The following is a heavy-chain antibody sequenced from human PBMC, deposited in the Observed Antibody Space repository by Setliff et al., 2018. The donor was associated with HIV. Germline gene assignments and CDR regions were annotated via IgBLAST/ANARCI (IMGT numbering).Heavy chain of an antibody. V-gene: IGHV3-23*01. D-gene: IGHD3-16*02. CDR3: ARDPRASYLSYYYYHYLDV. Sequence: GGSLRLSCAASGFTFSRHAMSWVRQAPGEGLEWVSAISGSGGSTYYADSVKGRFTISRDDSKNTAYLQMHGLRAEDTAVYYCARDPRASYLSYYYYHYLDVWGKGTTVTVSS. CDR1: GFTFSRHA. CDR2: ISGSGGST. J-gene: IGHJ6*03.